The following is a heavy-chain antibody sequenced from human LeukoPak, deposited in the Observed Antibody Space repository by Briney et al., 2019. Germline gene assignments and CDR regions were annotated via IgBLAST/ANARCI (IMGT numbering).Heavy chain of an antibody. CDR2: IIPIFGTA. V-gene: IGHV1-69*05. CDR1: GGTFSSYA. J-gene: IGHJ4*02. D-gene: IGHD6-13*01. CDR3: AENLGIAAAGY. Sequence: GASVKVSCKASGGTFSSYAISWVRQAPRQGLEWMGRIIPIFGTANYAQKFQGRVTITTDESTSTAYMELSSLRSEDTAVYYCAENLGIAAAGYWGQGTLVTVSS.